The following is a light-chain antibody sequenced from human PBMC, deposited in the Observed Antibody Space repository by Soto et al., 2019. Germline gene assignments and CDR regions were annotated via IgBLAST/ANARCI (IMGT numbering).Light chain of an antibody. CDR2: KAS. CDR1: QSISSW. CDR3: QQYNSYWT. J-gene: IGKJ1*01. Sequence: DIQMTQSPSTLSASVGDRVTITCRASQSISSWLAWYQQKPRKAPKLLIYKASSLESGVPSRFSGSGSGTEITLTISSLQPDDFATYYCQQYNSYWTFGQGTKVEIK. V-gene: IGKV1-5*03.